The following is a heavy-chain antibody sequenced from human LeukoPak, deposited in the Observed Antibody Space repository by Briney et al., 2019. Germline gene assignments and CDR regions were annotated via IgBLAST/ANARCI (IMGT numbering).Heavy chain of an antibody. V-gene: IGHV3-48*01. D-gene: IGHD3-3*01. Sequence: GGSLRLSCAASGFTFSSYSMNWVRQAPGKGLEWVSYISSSSSTIYYADSVKGRFTISRDNAKNSLYLQMNSLRAEDTAVYYCAREPSYYDFWSGYLDYWGQGTLVTVSS. J-gene: IGHJ4*02. CDR1: GFTFSSYS. CDR2: ISSSSSTI. CDR3: AREPSYYDFWSGYLDY.